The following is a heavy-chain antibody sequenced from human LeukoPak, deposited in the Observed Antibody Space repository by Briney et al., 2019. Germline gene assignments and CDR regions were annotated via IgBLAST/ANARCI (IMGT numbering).Heavy chain of an antibody. D-gene: IGHD3-10*01. V-gene: IGHV3-48*01. CDR3: ARRGQDSYFDH. CDR1: GFLFSSTG. Sequence: GGSLRLSCAASGFLFSSTGMHWVRQAPGKGLEWVSYISYNSGTIYYANSVKGRFTISRDNAKNSLFLQVESLRAEDTAVYYCARRGQDSYFDHWGQGTLVAVSS. J-gene: IGHJ4*02. CDR2: ISYNSGTI.